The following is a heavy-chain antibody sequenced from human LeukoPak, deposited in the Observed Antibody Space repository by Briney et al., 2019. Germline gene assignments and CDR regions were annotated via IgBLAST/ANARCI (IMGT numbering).Heavy chain of an antibody. Sequence: ASVKVSCKASGYTFTGYYMHWVRQAPGQGLEWTGWINPNSGGTNYAQKVQGRVTMTRDTSISTAYMELSRLRSDDTAVYYCARAGDYGDYFDYWGQGTLVTVSS. D-gene: IGHD4-17*01. J-gene: IGHJ4*02. CDR3: ARAGDYGDYFDY. V-gene: IGHV1-2*02. CDR2: INPNSGGT. CDR1: GYTFTGYY.